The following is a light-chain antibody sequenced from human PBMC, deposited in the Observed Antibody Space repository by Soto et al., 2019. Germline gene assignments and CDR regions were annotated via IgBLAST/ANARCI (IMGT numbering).Light chain of an antibody. V-gene: IGKV3-11*01. CDR3: LQLRVWPRIP. CDR2: DAS. CDR1: LIVSVY. Sequence: FPQSTATLSLSKRERASLSCRISLIVSVYLDWYQQKPGQAPRLLISDASNRATGIPARVSGIASGTHFTLTSGSVELVELAVGYYLQLRVWPRIPSALGTRLEIK. J-gene: IGKJ5*01.